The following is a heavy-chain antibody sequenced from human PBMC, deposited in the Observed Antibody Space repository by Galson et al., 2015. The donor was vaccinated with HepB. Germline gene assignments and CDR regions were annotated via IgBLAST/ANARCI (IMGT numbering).Heavy chain of an antibody. D-gene: IGHD2-15*01. CDR1: GYRFTGYV. J-gene: IGHJ4*02. CDR2: INAGNDNT. V-gene: IGHV1-3*01. Sequence: SVKVSCKASGYRFTGYVMHWVRQAPGQRLEWMGWINAGNDNTKYSQKFQGRVTFTRDTSASTAYMELSSLRSEDTSIYYCARADCSGGSCRSHFDSWGQGTLVSVSS. CDR3: ARADCSGGSCRSHFDS.